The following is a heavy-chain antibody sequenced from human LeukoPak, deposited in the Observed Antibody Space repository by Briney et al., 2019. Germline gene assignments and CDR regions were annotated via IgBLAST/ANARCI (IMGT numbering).Heavy chain of an antibody. CDR3: ARLMRPTNWFDP. CDR1: GYSFTSYW. Sequence: GESLQISCKGSGYSFTSYWIGWVRQMPGKGLEWMGIIHPGDSDTRYSPSFQGQVTISADKSISTAYLQWSSLKASDTAMSYCARLMRPTNWFDPWGQGTLVIVSS. J-gene: IGHJ5*02. D-gene: IGHD4-11*01. CDR2: IHPGDSDT. V-gene: IGHV5-51*01.